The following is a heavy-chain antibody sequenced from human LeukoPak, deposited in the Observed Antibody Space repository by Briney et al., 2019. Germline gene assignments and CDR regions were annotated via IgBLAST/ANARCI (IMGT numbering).Heavy chain of an antibody. CDR2: ISSRGSTI. CDR1: GFTSSSYE. V-gene: IGHV3-48*03. CDR3: AREGDMVTSFDY. D-gene: IGHD5-12*01. J-gene: IGHJ4*02. Sequence: GGSLRLSCAASGFTSSSYEMNWVRQAPEKGLEWVSYISSRGSTIYYADSVKGRFTISRDNAKNSLYLQMNSLRAEDTAVYYCAREGDMVTSFDYWGQGTLVTVSS.